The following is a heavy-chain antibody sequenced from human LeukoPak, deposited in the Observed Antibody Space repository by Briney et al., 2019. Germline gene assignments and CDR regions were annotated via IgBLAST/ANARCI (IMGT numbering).Heavy chain of an antibody. V-gene: IGHV1-46*01. CDR2: INPGGGST. Sequence: ASVKVSCKASGYTFTNYYMNWVRQAPGQGLEWMGIINPGGGSTSYAQKFQGRVTVTRDTSTSTVYMELSSLRSEDTAMYYCARGWGGDQLWWRDAFDIWGQGTMVTVSS. CDR3: ARGWGGDQLWWRDAFDI. J-gene: IGHJ3*02. D-gene: IGHD5-18*01. CDR1: GYTFTNYY.